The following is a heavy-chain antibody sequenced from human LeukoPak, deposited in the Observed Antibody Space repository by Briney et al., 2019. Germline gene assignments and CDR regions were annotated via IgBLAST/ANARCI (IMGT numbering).Heavy chain of an antibody. J-gene: IGHJ5*02. Sequence: GGSLRLSCAASGFTFSRYGMHWVRQAPGKGLEWVAYIRKDGSNTNYADSVMGRFTISRDDSKRTLYLQMNSLTPEDTGVYYCAATYGSDWYRFDPWGQGTLITVSS. CDR1: GFTFSRYG. D-gene: IGHD6-19*01. CDR2: IRKDGSNT. V-gene: IGHV3-30*02. CDR3: AATYGSDWYRFDP.